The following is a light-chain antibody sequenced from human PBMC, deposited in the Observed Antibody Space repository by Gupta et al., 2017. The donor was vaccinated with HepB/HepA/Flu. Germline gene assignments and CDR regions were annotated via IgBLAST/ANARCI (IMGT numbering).Light chain of an antibody. CDR2: DHN. J-gene: IGLJ2*01. Sequence: QSVLTPPPSASSTPGPSVTISCSGSSSNIGCSTVNWYQQFPGTAPQLLIYDHNKRPSGVSDRFSGSKSGTSASLAISGLQAEDEADYYCAAWDDSLNGPVFGGGTKLTVL. CDR1: SSNIGCST. CDR3: AAWDDSLNGPV. V-gene: IGLV1-44*01.